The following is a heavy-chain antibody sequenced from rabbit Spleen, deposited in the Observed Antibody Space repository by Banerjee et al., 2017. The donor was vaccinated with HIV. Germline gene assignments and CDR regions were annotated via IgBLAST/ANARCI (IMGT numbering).Heavy chain of an antibody. CDR1: GVSFSFSSY. D-gene: IGHD1-1*01. CDR3: ARDTSSSFSSSGMAL. Sequence: QEQLVESGGGLVKPGASLTLTCTASGVSFSFSSYMCWVRQAPGKGLEWIACIEVGSSDFTYFATGAKGRFTTPKPSPTRVPLQVTRLTAADRATYFCARDTSSSFSSSGMALWGQGTPITVS. CDR2: IEVGSSDFT. J-gene: IGHJ3*01. V-gene: IGHV1S45*01.